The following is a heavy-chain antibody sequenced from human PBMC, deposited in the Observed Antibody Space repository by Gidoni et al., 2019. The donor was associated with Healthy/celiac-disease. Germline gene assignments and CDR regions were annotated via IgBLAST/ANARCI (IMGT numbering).Heavy chain of an antibody. CDR3: ARGPMYYYGSGSYSPDAFDI. D-gene: IGHD3-10*01. Sequence: QVQLQQWGAGLLKPSETLSLTCAVYGGSFSGSYWSWIRQPPGKGLGWIGELNHSGSTNYNPSLKRRVTISVDTSKNQFSRKLSSVTAADTAVYYCARGPMYYYGSGSYSPDAFDIWGQGTMVTVSS. CDR2: LNHSGST. V-gene: IGHV4-34*01. J-gene: IGHJ3*02. CDR1: GGSFSGSY.